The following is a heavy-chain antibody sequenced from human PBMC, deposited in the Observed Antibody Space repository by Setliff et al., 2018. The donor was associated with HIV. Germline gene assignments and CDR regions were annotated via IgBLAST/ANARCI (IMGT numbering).Heavy chain of an antibody. CDR2: IYPSGNI. D-gene: IGHD3-10*01. CDR1: GDSISSGNYY. Sequence: PSETLSLTCTFSGDSISSGNYYWSWIRQPAGKGLEWIGRIYPSGNINYNPPLKSRLTMSIDTSKNQFSLKLSSVTATDTAVYYCARDAGPHYGSGPPLEYWGQGIQVTVSS. CDR3: ARDAGPHYGSGPPLEY. V-gene: IGHV4-61*02. J-gene: IGHJ4*02.